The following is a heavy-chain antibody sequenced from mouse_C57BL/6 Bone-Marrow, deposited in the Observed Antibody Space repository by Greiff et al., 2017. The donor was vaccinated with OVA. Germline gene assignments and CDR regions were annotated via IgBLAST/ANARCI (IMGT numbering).Heavy chain of an antibody. J-gene: IGHJ3*01. V-gene: IGHV1-19*01. Sequence: EVQLQQSGPVLVKPGASVKMSCKASGYTFTDYYMNWVKQSHGKSLEWIGVINPYNGGTSYNQKFKGRATLTVDKSSSTAYMELNSLTSEDSAVYYCARDYYYGSWFAYWGQGTLVTVSA. CDR2: INPYNGGT. D-gene: IGHD1-1*01. CDR3: ARDYYYGSWFAY. CDR1: GYTFTDYY.